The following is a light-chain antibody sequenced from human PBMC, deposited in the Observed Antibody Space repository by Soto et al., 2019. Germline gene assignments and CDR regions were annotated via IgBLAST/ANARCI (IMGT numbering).Light chain of an antibody. CDR3: SSYAGSNNYV. J-gene: IGLJ1*01. CDR2: EVS. Sequence: QSALTQPPSGSGSPGQSVSISCTGTSSDVGGYNYVSWYQQHPGKAPKLMIYEVSKRPSGVPDRFSGSKSGNTASLTVSGLQPEDEADYYCSSYAGSNNYVFGTGTKLTVL. V-gene: IGLV2-8*01. CDR1: SSDVGGYNY.